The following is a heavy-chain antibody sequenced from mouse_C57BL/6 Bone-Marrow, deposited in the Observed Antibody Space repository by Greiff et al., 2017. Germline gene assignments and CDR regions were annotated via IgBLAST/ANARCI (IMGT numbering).Heavy chain of an antibody. CDR1: CYTFTSYW. J-gene: IGHJ3*01. V-gene: IGHV1-64*01. CDR3: ARGSAY. Sequence: VKLQQPGAELVKPGASVQLSCKASCYTFTSYWMHWVKQRPGQGLEWIGMIHPNSGSTNYNEKFKSKATLTVDKSSSTAYMQLSSLTSEDTAVYYWARGSAYWGQGTLVTVSA. CDR2: IHPNSGST.